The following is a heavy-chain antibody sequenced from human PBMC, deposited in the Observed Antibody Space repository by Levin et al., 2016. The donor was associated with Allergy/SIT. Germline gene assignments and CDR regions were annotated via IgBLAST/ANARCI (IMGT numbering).Heavy chain of an antibody. CDR1: GYTFTEYY. Sequence: ASVKVSCKASGYTFTEYYIHWVRQAPGQGLEWMGWINPKSGVAKSEPKFQGRVTMTRDTSISIAYMELSGLRSDDTAVYYCARVSVAGTWGFHYWGQGTLVTVSS. D-gene: IGHD6-19*01. J-gene: IGHJ4*02. V-gene: IGHV1-2*02. CDR2: INPKSGVA. CDR3: ARVSVAGTWGFHY.